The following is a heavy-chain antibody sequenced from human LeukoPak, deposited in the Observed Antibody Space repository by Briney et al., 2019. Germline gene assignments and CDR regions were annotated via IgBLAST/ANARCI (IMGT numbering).Heavy chain of an antibody. CDR3: ARDHFMVRGVIISSRPVMDV. D-gene: IGHD3-10*01. V-gene: IGHV1-18*01. CDR2: INPNSGGT. Sequence: ASVKVSCKASAYTFTSYGISWVRQAPGQGLEWMGWINPNSGGTNYAQKLQGRVTMTTDTSTSTAYMELRSLRSDDTAVYYCARDHFMVRGVIISSRPVMDVWGKGTTVTISS. J-gene: IGHJ6*03. CDR1: AYTFTSYG.